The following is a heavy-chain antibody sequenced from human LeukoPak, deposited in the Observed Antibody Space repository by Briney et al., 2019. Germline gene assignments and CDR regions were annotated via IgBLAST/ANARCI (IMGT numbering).Heavy chain of an antibody. D-gene: IGHD3-22*01. CDR1: GGSISSSSYE. CDR3: ARDRMDDSSGYYYHDAFDI. J-gene: IGHJ3*02. V-gene: IGHV4-39*07. CDR2: MYYSGST. Sequence: SETLSLTCTVAGGSISSSSYEWGWIRQPPGKGLEWIGRMYYSGSTYYNPSLKSRVTISVDKSKNQFSLKLSSVTAADTAVYYCARDRMDDSSGYYYHDAFDIWGQGTMVTVSS.